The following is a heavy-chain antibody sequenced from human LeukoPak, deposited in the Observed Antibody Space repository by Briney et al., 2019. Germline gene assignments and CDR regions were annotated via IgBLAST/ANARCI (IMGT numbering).Heavy chain of an antibody. V-gene: IGHV1-18*01. CDR1: DYTFTNYG. D-gene: IGHD2-8*01. CDR2: ISAYNGKT. CDR3: ARTNLDCKNGVCYDY. Sequence: GASVKVSCKASDYTFTNYGVSWVRQAPGQGLEWMGWISAYNGKTYYAQKFQGRVTVTTDTSTSTAYMDLRSLRSDDTAVYYCARTNLDCKNGVCYDYWGQGTLVTVSS. J-gene: IGHJ4*02.